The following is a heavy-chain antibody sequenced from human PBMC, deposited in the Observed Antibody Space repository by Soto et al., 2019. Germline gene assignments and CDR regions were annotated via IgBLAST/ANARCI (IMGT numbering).Heavy chain of an antibody. Sequence: PGGSLRLSCAASGFTVSSNYMSWVRQAPGKGLEWVSAISGSGGSTYYADSVKGRFTISRDKSKKTLYLQMNSLRAEDTAVYYCAKDTAAMPHDAFDIWGQGTMVTVSS. J-gene: IGHJ3*02. V-gene: IGHV3-23*01. D-gene: IGHD2-2*01. CDR2: ISGSGGST. CDR3: AKDTAAMPHDAFDI. CDR1: GFTVSSNY.